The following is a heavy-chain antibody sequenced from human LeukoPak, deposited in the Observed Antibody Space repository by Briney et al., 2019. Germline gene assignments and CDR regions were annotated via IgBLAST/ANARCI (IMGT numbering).Heavy chain of an antibody. Sequence: GASVKVSCKAPGYTFTGYYMHWVRQAPGQGLEWMGWINPNSGGTNYAQKFQGRVTMTRDTSISTAYMELSRLRSDDTAVYYCARVPFRFGELWPPARYYYYGMDVWGQGTTVTVSS. CDR3: ARVPFRFGELWPPARYYYYGMDV. V-gene: IGHV1-2*02. D-gene: IGHD3-10*01. J-gene: IGHJ6*02. CDR2: INPNSGGT. CDR1: GYTFTGYY.